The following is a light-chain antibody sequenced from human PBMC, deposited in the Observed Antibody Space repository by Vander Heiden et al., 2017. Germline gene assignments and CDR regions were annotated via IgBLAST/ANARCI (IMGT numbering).Light chain of an antibody. Sequence: EIVMTQSPATLSVSPGERATLSCRASQSVSSNLAWYQQKPGQAPRLLIYAASTRATGIPARFSGSGSGTEFTLSISSLQSEDFAIYYCQQYNNWPPSRTFGQGTKVEIK. V-gene: IGKV3-15*01. CDR1: QSVSSN. CDR2: AAS. CDR3: QQYNNWPPSRT. J-gene: IGKJ1*01.